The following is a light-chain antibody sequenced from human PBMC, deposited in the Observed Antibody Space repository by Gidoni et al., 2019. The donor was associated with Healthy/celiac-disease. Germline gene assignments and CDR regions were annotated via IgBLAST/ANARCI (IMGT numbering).Light chain of an antibody. CDR3: QQYNNGPLT. Sequence: EIVMTQSPATLSVSPGARATLSCRASQSVSSNLAWYQQKPGQAPRLLIYGASTRATGIPARFSGSGSGTEFTLTISSLQSEDFAVYYCQQYNNGPLTFGGXTKVEIK. V-gene: IGKV3-15*01. J-gene: IGKJ4*01. CDR2: GAS. CDR1: QSVSSN.